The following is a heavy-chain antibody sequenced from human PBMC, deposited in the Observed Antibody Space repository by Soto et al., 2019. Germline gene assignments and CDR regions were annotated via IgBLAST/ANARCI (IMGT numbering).Heavy chain of an antibody. V-gene: IGHV6-1*01. J-gene: IGHJ4*02. Sequence: QLQLQESGPGLVKPSQTLSLTCDISGDSVSSTSSIWNWIRQSPSRGLEWLGRTYYRSKWHTDYVVSVRGRITINPDTPKNQLCLQLSSVTPDDTAVYFCARDIHGTYYYDSWGQGTLVTVSS. CDR2: TYYRSKWHT. CDR3: ARDIHGTYYYDS. CDR1: GDSVSSTSSI. D-gene: IGHD1-1*01.